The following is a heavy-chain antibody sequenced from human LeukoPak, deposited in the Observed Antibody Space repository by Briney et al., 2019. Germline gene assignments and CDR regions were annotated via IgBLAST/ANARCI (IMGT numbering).Heavy chain of an antibody. D-gene: IGHD3-22*01. V-gene: IGHV1-69*13. CDR1: GGTFSSYA. J-gene: IGHJ4*02. CDR2: IIPIFGTA. CDR3: ARVQSYYYDSSGYYYDY. Sequence: SVKVSCKASGGTFSSYAISWVRQAPGQGLEWMGGIIPIFGTANYAQKFQGRVTITADESTSTAYMELSSLRSEDTAVYYCARVQSYYYDSSGYYYDYWGQGTLVTVSS.